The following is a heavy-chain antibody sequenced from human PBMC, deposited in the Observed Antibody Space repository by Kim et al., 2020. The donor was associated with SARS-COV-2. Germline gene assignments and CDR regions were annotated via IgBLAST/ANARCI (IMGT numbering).Heavy chain of an antibody. D-gene: IGHD3-9*01. J-gene: IGHJ4*02. CDR2: IRSKAHSYAT. Sequence: GGSLRLSCAASGFTFSGSAIHWVRQASGKGLEWVGRIRSKAHSYATAYAASVKGRFTIFRDDSKNTAYLQMNSLKTEDTALYYCTQILAGDWGQGTLVTVSS. CDR1: GFTFSGSA. V-gene: IGHV3-73*01. CDR3: TQILAGD.